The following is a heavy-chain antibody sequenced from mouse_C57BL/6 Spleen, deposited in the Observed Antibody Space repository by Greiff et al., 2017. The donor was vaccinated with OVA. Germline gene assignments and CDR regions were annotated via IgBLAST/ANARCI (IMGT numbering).Heavy chain of an antibody. V-gene: IGHV1-50*01. CDR3: ASDYYGSSCLDY. CDR2: IDPSDSYT. CDR1: GYTFTSYW. J-gene: IGHJ2*01. D-gene: IGHD1-1*01. Sequence: VQLQQPGAELVKPGASVKLSCKASGYTFTSYWMQWVKQRPGQGLEWIGEIDPSDSYTNYNQKFKGKATLTVDTSSSTAYMQLSSLTSEDSAVYYCASDYYGSSCLDYWGQGTTLTVSS.